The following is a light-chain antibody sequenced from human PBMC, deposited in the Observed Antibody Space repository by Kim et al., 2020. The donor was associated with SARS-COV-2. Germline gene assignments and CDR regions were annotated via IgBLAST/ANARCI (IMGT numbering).Light chain of an antibody. Sequence: SASVGDRVTITCRASQSIRNYLDWYQHKPGKPPKVLIYAASTLQSGVPSRFSGSGSGTDFTLTISSLQPEDFATYYCQQSHSPPYTFGQGTKLDI. CDR3: QQSHSPPYT. CDR2: AAS. CDR1: QSIRNY. J-gene: IGKJ2*01. V-gene: IGKV1-39*01.